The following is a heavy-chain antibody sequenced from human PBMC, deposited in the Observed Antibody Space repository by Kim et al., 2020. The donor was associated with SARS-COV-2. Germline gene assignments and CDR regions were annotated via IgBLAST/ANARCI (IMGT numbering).Heavy chain of an antibody. V-gene: IGHV3-73*01. Sequence: YTESVKGRFTISRDDSKNTAYLQMNSLKAEDTAVYYCTYSDNNAVGDMDVWGQGTTVTVSS. CDR3: TYSDNNAVGDMDV. J-gene: IGHJ6*02. D-gene: IGHD3-22*01.